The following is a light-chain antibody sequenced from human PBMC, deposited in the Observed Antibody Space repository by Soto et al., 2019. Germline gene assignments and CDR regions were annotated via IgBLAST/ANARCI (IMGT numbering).Light chain of an antibody. CDR1: SSDVGNSDY. CDR3: PPSPTRTPSLVV. J-gene: IGLJ2*01. Sequence: QSALTQPASVSGSPGQSITISCTGTSSDVGNSDYVSWYQHHPGKAPKLMISGVTNRPSGVSNRFSGSKSGNTASLTISGPQAEDEGDFYGPPSPTRTPSLVVFGGGTKLTAL. CDR2: GVT. V-gene: IGLV2-14*03.